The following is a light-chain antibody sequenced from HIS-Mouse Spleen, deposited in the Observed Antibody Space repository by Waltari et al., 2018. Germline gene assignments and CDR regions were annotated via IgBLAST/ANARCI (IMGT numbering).Light chain of an antibody. CDR2: DVS. V-gene: IGLV2-11*01. CDR1: SSDVGGYNY. CDR3: CSYAGSYTLV. J-gene: IGLJ2*01. Sequence: QSALTQPRSVSGSPGQSVTISCTGTSSDVGGYNYFSWYQQHPGKAPKLMIYDVSKWPAGVPDRCSGSKSGNTASLTISGLQAEDEADYYCCSYAGSYTLVFGGGTKLTVL.